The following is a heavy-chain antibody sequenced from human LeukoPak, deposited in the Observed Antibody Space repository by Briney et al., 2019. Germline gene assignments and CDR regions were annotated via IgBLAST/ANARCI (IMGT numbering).Heavy chain of an antibody. CDR2: IKPDGSAQ. J-gene: IGHJ4*02. V-gene: IGHV3-7*01. D-gene: IGHD4/OR15-4a*01. Sequence: GGSLRLSCAASGFTFSNSWMSWVRQAPGKGLEWVATIKPDGSAQYYVDSVKGRFTISRDNAKNSLFLQINSLRAEDTAVYYCARPNAGYWGQGTLVTVSS. CDR1: GFTFSNSW. CDR3: ARPNAGY.